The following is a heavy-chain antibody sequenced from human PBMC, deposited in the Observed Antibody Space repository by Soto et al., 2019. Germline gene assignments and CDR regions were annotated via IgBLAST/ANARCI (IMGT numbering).Heavy chain of an antibody. CDR1: GFTFSSYG. CDR3: ARPTIAAAGPPDY. Sequence: GGSLRLSCAASGFTFSSYGMHWVRQAPGKGLEWVAVIWYDGSNKYYADSVKGRFTIPRDNSKNTLYLQMNSLRAEDTAVYYCARPTIAAAGPPDYWGQGTLVTVSS. D-gene: IGHD6-13*01. V-gene: IGHV3-33*01. CDR2: IWYDGSNK. J-gene: IGHJ4*02.